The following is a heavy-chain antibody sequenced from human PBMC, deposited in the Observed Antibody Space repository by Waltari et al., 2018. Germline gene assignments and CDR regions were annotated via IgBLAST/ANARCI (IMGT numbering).Heavy chain of an antibody. D-gene: IGHD6-19*01. J-gene: IGHJ4*02. V-gene: IGHV1-3*01. CDR1: GYTFTSYA. Sequence: QVQLVQSGAEVKKTGASVKVSCKASGYTFTSYAMHWVRQAPGQRLEWMGWINAGNGNTKYSQKFQGRVTITRDTSASTAYMELSSLRSEDTAVYYCARDNSSGWYETHFDYWGQGTLVTVSS. CDR3: ARDNSSGWYETHFDY. CDR2: INAGNGNT.